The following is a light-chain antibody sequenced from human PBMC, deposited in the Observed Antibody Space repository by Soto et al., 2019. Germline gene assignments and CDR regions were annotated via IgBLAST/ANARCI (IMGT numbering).Light chain of an antibody. CDR3: QQRSNWPT. CDR1: QSVSSY. J-gene: IGKJ2*01. V-gene: IGKV3-11*01. CDR2: DAS. Sequence: ESVLTQSPATLSLSPGERATLSCRASQSVSSYLAWYQQKPGQVPRLLIYDASNRATGIPARFSGSGSGTVFTLTISSLEPEDFAVYYCQQRSNWPTFGQGTKLEIK.